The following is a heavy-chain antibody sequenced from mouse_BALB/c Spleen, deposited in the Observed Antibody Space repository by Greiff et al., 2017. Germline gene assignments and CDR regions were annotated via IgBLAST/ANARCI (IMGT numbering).Heavy chain of an antibody. J-gene: IGHJ3*01. CDR1: GFTFSSYA. V-gene: IGHV5-6-5*01. CDR3: AGYYYGSSYDWFAY. D-gene: IGHD1-1*01. Sequence: EVKLVESGGGLVKPGGSLKLSCAASGFTFSSYAMSWVRQTPEKRLEWVASISSGGSTYYPDSVKGRFTISRDNARNILYLQMSSLRSEDTAMYYCAGYYYGSSYDWFAYWGQGTLVTVSA. CDR2: ISSGGST.